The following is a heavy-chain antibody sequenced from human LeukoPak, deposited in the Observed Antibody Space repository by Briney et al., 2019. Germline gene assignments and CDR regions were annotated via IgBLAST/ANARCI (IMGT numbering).Heavy chain of an antibody. CDR3: ARVTTHATRGVGRYYYMDV. Sequence: SETLSLTCTVSGGSISSYYWSWIRQPAGKGLEWIGRIYTSGSTNYNPSLKSRVTMSVDTSKNQFSLRLSSVTAADTAVYYCARVTTHATRGVGRYYYMDVWGKGTTVTVSS. CDR2: IYTSGST. D-gene: IGHD3-10*01. J-gene: IGHJ6*03. CDR1: GGSISSYY. V-gene: IGHV4-4*07.